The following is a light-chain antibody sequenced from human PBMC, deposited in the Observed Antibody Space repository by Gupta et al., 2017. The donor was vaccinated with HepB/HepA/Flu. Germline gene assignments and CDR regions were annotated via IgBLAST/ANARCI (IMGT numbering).Light chain of an antibody. CDR3: HQDYDLAST. Sequence: DIQMTQSPSSLSASVGDRITITCQASQNINNYLNWYQQKPGKAPKLLIYDASNLETGVPSRFSGGGSGTDFTLTISSLQPQDIATYYCHQDYDLASTFGQGTKMEIK. CDR2: DAS. V-gene: IGKV1-33*01. J-gene: IGKJ2*01. CDR1: QNINNY.